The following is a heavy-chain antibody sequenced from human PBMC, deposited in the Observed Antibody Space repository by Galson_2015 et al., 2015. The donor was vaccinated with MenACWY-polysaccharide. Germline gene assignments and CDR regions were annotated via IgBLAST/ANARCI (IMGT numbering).Heavy chain of an antibody. V-gene: IGHV4-39*01. CDR1: GASISGSSYY. CDR3: ASGYSSSWYDDAFDI. CDR2: IYYSGST. J-gene: IGHJ3*02. Sequence: LSLTCTVSGASISGSSYYWGWIRQPPGKGLEWIENIYYSGSTYYNPSLKSRVTISVDTSKNQFSLKLSSVTAADTAVYYCASGYSSSWYDDAFDIWGQGTMVTVSS. D-gene: IGHD6-13*01.